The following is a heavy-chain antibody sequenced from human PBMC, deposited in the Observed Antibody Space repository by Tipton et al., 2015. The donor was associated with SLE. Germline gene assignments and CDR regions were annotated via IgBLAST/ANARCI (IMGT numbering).Heavy chain of an antibody. CDR3: ARSYYYYYYYMDV. CDR2: IYSGGGTT. J-gene: IGHJ6*03. CDR1: GFSFSTYA. Sequence: GSLRLSCAASGFSFSTYAMSWVRQAPGKGLEWVSVIYSGGGTTYYADSVKGRFTISRDNSKNTLYLQMNSLRAEDTAVYYCARSYYYYYYYMDVWGKGTTVTVSS. V-gene: IGHV3-23*03.